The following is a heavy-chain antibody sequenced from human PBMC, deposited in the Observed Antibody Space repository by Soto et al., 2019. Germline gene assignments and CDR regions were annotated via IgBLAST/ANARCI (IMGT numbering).Heavy chain of an antibody. CDR2: ISYSGIT. Sequence: PSETLSLTCTVSGGSISSINNHFSNHYCSWIRQPPGKGLEWIGSISYSGITRYNPSLKSRVTISVDTSKNQFSLKLSSVTAADTAVYYCARLNPNYYGMDVWGQGTTVTVSS. J-gene: IGHJ6*02. CDR1: GGSISSINNHFSNHY. V-gene: IGHV4-39*01. CDR3: ARLNPNYYGMDV.